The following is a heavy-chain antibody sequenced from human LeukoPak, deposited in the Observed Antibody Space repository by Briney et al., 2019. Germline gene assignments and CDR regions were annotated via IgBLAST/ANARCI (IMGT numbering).Heavy chain of an antibody. Sequence: GGSLRLSCAASGFSFDDYALHWVRQAPGKGLEWVSGISWNGGNLGYADSVKGRFTVSRDNAKNTLYLQVNNLRAEDTAVYYCARGPNSNWSGLDFWGQGTLLTVSS. CDR2: ISWNGGNL. J-gene: IGHJ4*02. V-gene: IGHV3-9*01. CDR1: GFSFDDYA. CDR3: ARGPNSNWSGLDF. D-gene: IGHD6-6*01.